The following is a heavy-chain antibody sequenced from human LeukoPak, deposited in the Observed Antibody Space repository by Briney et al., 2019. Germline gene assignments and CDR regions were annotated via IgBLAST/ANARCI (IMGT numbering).Heavy chain of an antibody. CDR2: ISGSGGST. CDR3: AKAEHIVVVTAFGY. V-gene: IGHV3-23*01. J-gene: IGHJ4*02. Sequence: GGSLRLSCAASGFTFSSYAMSWVRQAPGKGLEWVSAISGSGGSTYYADSVKGRFTISRDNSKNTLYLQMNSLRAEDTAVYYCAKAEHIVVVTAFGYWGQGTLVTVSP. CDR1: GFTFSSYA. D-gene: IGHD2-21*02.